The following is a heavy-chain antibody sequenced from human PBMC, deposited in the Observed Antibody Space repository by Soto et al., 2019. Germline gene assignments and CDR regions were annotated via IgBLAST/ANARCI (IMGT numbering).Heavy chain of an antibody. Sequence: GGSLRLSCAASGFTFGNYVMSWVRQAPGRGLEWVSGISGSGGSTYYADSVKGRFTISRDNSKNTLYLQMNSLTAEDTAVFYCAKWYYYDSSDYSPFGFFDHWGQGTLVTVSS. V-gene: IGHV3-23*01. J-gene: IGHJ4*02. D-gene: IGHD3-22*01. CDR1: GFTFGNYV. CDR2: ISGSGGST. CDR3: AKWYYYDSSDYSPFGFFDH.